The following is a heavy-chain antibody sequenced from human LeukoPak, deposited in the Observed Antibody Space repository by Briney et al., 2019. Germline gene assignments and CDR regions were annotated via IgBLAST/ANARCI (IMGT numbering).Heavy chain of an antibody. Sequence: GGSLRLSCAASGFTFSNYDMHWVRQATGKGLEWVSVIGSAGDTYYPGSVKGRFIISRENAKNSLYVHMNSLRAGDTAVYYCARRVRSADYRLDYWGQGTLVTVSS. V-gene: IGHV3-13*01. D-gene: IGHD4-11*01. J-gene: IGHJ4*02. CDR3: ARRVRSADYRLDY. CDR1: GFTFSNYD. CDR2: IGSAGDT.